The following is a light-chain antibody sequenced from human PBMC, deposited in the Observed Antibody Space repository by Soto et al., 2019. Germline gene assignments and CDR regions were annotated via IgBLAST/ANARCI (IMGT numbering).Light chain of an antibody. V-gene: IGKV1-5*03. J-gene: IGKJ1*01. CDR1: QYVGSS. CDR2: KAS. CDR3: QQYCSYSTWT. Sequence: DIQMTQSPSTLSASVGARVTITCRASQYVGSSLAWYQQKPGNAPNLLIYKASTLKSGVPSRFSGSSSGTDFTLTISSLQPDDFAAYYCQQYCSYSTWTFGQGTRVEIK.